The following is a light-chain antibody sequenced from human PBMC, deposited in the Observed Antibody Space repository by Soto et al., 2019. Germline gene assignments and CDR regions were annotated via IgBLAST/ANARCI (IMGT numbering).Light chain of an antibody. Sequence: DIQMTQSPSSLSASVGDRVTITCRASQEISNHLAWFQQKPGKPPKSLIYDASSLQSGVPSQFSGSGSGTDFTLTISSPQPEDCAAYYCQQYHNYPVTFGGGTKVEIK. CDR3: QQYHNYPVT. V-gene: IGKV1-16*02. J-gene: IGKJ4*01. CDR1: QEISNH. CDR2: DAS.